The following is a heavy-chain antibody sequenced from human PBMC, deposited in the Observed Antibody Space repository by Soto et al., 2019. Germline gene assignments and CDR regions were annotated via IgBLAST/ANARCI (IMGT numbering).Heavy chain of an antibody. D-gene: IGHD6-19*01. J-gene: IGHJ4*02. CDR1: GFSLSSTRMA. Sequence: QITLKESGPTLVKLTQTLTLTCTFSGFSLSSTRMAVGWIRQPPGKALEWLALIYWDDDKRYSPFLKSRLTIXXXTXXNQVVLTMSNMDPVDTARYYCAHIVVAGLGYYFDYWGQGTLVTVSS. CDR3: AHIVVAGLGYYFDY. CDR2: IYWDDDK. V-gene: IGHV2-5*02.